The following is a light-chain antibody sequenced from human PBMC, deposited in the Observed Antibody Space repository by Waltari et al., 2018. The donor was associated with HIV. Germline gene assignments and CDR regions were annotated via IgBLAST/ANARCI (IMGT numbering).Light chain of an antibody. J-gene: IGKJ4*01. V-gene: IGKV4-1*01. CDR1: QSVLYSSNNKNY. CDR2: WAS. CDR3: QQYCSTPST. Sequence: DIVLSQSPDSLAVSLGVRAAINFKSSQSVLYSSNNKNYLTWYQQKPGQPPKLLIYWASTRESGVPDRFSGSGSGTDFTLTISSLQAEDVAVYYCQQYCSTPSTFGGGTKVEIK.